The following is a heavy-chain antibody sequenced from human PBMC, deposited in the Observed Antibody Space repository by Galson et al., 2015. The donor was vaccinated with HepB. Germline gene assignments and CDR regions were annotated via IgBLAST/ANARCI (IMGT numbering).Heavy chain of an antibody. V-gene: IGHV3-73*01. CDR2: IRNKADGDAT. Sequence: SLRLSCAASGVTFSGSAMHWVRQASGKGLEWVGRIRNKADGDATACAVSVNGRFTISRDDSKNTAYLQMNSLRPEDTALYYCARPWGTNLYAMDIWGQGTTVTVSS. D-gene: IGHD3-16*01. J-gene: IGHJ6*02. CDR1: GVTFSGSA. CDR3: ARPWGTNLYAMDI.